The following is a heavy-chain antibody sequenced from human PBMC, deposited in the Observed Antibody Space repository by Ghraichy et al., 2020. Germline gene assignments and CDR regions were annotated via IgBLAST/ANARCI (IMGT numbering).Heavy chain of an antibody. CDR2: VYYSGST. Sequence: SETLSLTCTVSGGSMHTYYWNWIRHPPGKGLEWIGYVYYSGSTNYNPSLKSRVTIVVDTSKNHFSLNLTSVTAADTAVYYCARGEPGVNWYLDLWGRGTLVTVSS. CDR1: GGSMHTYY. D-gene: IGHD1-14*01. V-gene: IGHV4-59*12. J-gene: IGHJ2*01. CDR3: ARGEPGVNWYLDL.